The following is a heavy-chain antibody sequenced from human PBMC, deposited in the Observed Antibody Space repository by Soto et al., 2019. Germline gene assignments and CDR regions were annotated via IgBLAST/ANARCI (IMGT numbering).Heavy chain of an antibody. Sequence: PSQTLSLTCAISGDSVSSNSAAWNWIRQSPSRGLEWLGRTYYRSRWYNDYAVSVKSRITVNPDTSKNQFSLHLNSVTPEDTAVYYCAGTASLQPYYMDVWGKGTTVTVSS. V-gene: IGHV6-1*01. CDR2: TYYRSRWYN. CDR1: GDSVSSNSAA. D-gene: IGHD1-7*01. CDR3: AGTASLQPYYMDV. J-gene: IGHJ6*03.